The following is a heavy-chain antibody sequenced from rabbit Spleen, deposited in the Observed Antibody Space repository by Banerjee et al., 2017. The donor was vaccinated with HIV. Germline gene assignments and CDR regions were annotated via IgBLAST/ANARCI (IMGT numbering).Heavy chain of an antibody. V-gene: IGHV1S40*01. Sequence: QSLVESGGGLLQHEGSLTLTCYASGFSFSSSDYICWVRPAPGKGLRWILCIVGSSSGFNYSAPWATGRFTCSKTSSTTVTLQKTSLTVADTATYFCARDTSSRLSGYGMERWCPGTLVPVS. CDR2: IVGSSSGFN. D-gene: IGHD1-1*01. CDR1: GFSFSSSDY. CDR3: ARDTSSRLSGYGMER. J-gene: IGHJ6*01.